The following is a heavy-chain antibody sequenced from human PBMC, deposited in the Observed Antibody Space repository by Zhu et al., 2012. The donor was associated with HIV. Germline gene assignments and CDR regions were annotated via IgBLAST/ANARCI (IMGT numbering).Heavy chain of an antibody. D-gene: IGHD3-10*01. CDR3: ARQTLRNYYGSGSYPEYFQH. CDR1: GYSISSGYY. CDR2: IYHSGST. J-gene: IGHJ1*01. V-gene: IGHV4-38-2*01. Sequence: QVQLQESGPGLVKPSETLSLTCAVSGYSISSGYYWGWIRQPPGKGLEWIGSIYHSGSTYYNPSLKSRVTISVDTSKNQFSLKLSSVTAADTAVYYCARQTLRNYYGSGSYPEYFQHWGQGTLVTVSS.